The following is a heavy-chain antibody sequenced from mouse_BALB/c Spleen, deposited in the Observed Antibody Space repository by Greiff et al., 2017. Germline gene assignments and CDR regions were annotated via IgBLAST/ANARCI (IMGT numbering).Heavy chain of an antibody. Sequence: VKLMESGPGLVAPSQSLSITCTVSGFSLTGYGVNWVRQPPGKGLEWLVVIWSDGSTTYNSALNSRLSISKDNSKSQVFLKMNSLQTDDTAMYYCARHGDGSPYAMDYWGQGTSVTVSS. J-gene: IGHJ4*01. D-gene: IGHD2-13*01. V-gene: IGHV2-6-1*01. CDR3: ARHGDGSPYAMDY. CDR1: GFSLTGYG. CDR2: IWSDGST.